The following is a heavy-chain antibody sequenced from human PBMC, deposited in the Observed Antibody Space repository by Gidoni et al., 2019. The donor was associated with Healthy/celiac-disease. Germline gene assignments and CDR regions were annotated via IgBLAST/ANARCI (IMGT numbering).Heavy chain of an antibody. CDR1: GFTFSSYS. V-gene: IGHV3-48*02. J-gene: IGHJ4*02. Sequence: EVQLVESGGGLVQPGGSLRLSCAASGFTFSSYSMNGVRQAPGKGLEWVAYISSSSSTIYYADSVKGRFTISRDNAKNSLYLQMNSLRDEDTAVYYCARTQYCSSTSCYFDFDYWGQGTLVTVSS. CDR3: ARTQYCSSTSCYFDFDY. CDR2: ISSSSSTI. D-gene: IGHD2-2*01.